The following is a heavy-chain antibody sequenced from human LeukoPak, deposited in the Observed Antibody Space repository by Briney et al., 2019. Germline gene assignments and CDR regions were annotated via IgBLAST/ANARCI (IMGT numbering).Heavy chain of an antibody. Sequence: SETLSLTCTVSGGSISSSGYYWGWIRQPDGKGLEWIGRLTTSGTTNYNPSLKSRVTMSLDTSNMQFSLKLTSVTAADTALYYCVRDAGSDDYGAKFDLWGQGILVSVYS. V-gene: IGHV4-61*02. CDR2: LTTSGTT. D-gene: IGHD4-17*01. J-gene: IGHJ4*02. CDR1: GGSISSSGYY. CDR3: VRDAGSDDYGAKFDL.